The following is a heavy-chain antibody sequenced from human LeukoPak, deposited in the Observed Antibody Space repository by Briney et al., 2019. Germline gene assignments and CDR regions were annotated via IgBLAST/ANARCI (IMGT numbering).Heavy chain of an antibody. D-gene: IGHD3-10*01. CDR2: IHTGGTT. CDR1: GFDVSFNY. CDR3: ARVWFGYFFQ. Sequence: QAGGSLRLSCAASGFDVSFNYVGWVRQAPGKGLEWVSVIHTGGTTHYADSVKGRFTISKDTSNNTVYLQMNNVRAEDTANYYCARVWFGYFFQWGQGALVTVSS. V-gene: IGHV3-53*01. J-gene: IGHJ4*02.